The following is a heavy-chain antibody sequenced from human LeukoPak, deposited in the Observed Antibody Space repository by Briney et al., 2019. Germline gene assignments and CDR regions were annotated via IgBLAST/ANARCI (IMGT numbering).Heavy chain of an antibody. Sequence: GGSLRLSCAASGFTFSSYSMHWVRQAPGKGLVWVSRINSDRGTTNYADSVKGRFTISRDNAKNTLYLQMNSLTAEDTAVYYCARYYYTSGSPNDCWGQGTLVTVSS. CDR3: ARYYYTSGSPNDC. CDR2: INSDRGTT. D-gene: IGHD3-10*01. J-gene: IGHJ4*02. CDR1: GFTFSSYS. V-gene: IGHV3-74*01.